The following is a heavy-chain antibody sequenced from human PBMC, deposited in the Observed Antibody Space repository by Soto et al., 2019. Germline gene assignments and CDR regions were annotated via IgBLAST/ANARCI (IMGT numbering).Heavy chain of an antibody. J-gene: IGHJ5*02. CDR1: GASVSCYY. CDR3: ARTPETRDWLDP. Sequence: QVQLQQSGPGLVRPSETLSLSCSVSGASVSCYYWSWVRQPPGKGLEWIGYIYYIGAYNYNPSLKSRVTISVDTSKNQFSLKLTSVTAADTAVYYCARTPETRDWLDPWGQGTLVTVSS. V-gene: IGHV4-59*02. D-gene: IGHD1-7*01. CDR2: IYYIGAY.